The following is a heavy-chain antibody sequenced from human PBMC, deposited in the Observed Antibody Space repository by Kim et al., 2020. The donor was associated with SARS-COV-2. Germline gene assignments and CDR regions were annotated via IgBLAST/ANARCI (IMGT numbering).Heavy chain of an antibody. CDR2: IYYNGNT. CDR3: GRLFTIVRGVLKHAVDY. J-gene: IGHJ4*02. D-gene: IGHD3-10*01. CDR1: GASITNDDYY. V-gene: IGHV4-39*01. Sequence: SETLSLTCTVSGASITNDDYYWGWLRQSPGKGLEWIGSIYYNGNTFSNPSLKSRVVISVDTSKSQFSLNVTSVTAADTAVYYCGRLFTIVRGVLKHAVDYWGQGTLVTVSS.